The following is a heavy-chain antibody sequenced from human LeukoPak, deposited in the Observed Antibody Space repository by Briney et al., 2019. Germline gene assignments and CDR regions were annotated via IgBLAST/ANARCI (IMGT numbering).Heavy chain of an antibody. Sequence: GGSLRLSCSASGFTFSNYAMSWVRQAPGKGLEWVGFIRSKAYGGTTEYAASVKGRFTISRDDSKSIAYLQMNSLKTEDTAVYYCTRVRPGCSGGSCYFDYWGQGTLVTVSS. CDR2: IRSKAYGGTT. J-gene: IGHJ4*02. V-gene: IGHV3-49*04. CDR1: GFTFSNYA. CDR3: TRVRPGCSGGSCYFDY. D-gene: IGHD2-15*01.